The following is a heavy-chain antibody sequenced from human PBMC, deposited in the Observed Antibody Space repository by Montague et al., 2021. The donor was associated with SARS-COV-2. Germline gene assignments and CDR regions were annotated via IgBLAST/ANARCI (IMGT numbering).Heavy chain of an antibody. J-gene: IGHJ5*02. CDR2: ISYDGSNK. D-gene: IGHD3-22*01. Sequence: SLRLSCAASGFTFSSYAMHWVRQAPGKGLEWVAVISYDGSNKYYADPVKGRFTISRDNSKNTLYLQMNSLRAEDTAAYYCARDRRYYDSSVYPGVAYNWFDPWGQGTLVTVSS. CDR3: ARDRRYYDSSVYPGVAYNWFDP. CDR1: GFTFSSYA. V-gene: IGHV3-30-3*01.